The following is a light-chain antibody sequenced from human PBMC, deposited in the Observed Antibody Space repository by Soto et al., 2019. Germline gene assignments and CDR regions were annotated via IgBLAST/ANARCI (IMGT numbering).Light chain of an antibody. CDR1: TSDIGTYSY. CDR3: CSSTYISTLH. Sequence: QSLLTQPASVSGSPGQSITISCTGTTSDIGTYSYLSRYVQRAAKSTQLIMYEVSQRPSWVSNSFYGSKSRSTASLIISGHQAEDEARYYCCSSTYISTLHFATRTKVTVL. J-gene: IGLJ1*01. CDR2: EVS. V-gene: IGLV2-14*01.